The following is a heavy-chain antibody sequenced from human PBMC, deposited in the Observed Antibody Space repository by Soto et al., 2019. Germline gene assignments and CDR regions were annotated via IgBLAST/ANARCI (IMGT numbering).Heavy chain of an antibody. CDR2: INPGATAT. CDR3: VRHGDVSSGYSWGDY. J-gene: IGHJ4*02. CDR1: GFTFSSYA. Sequence: EVLLLESGGGLVQPGGSLRLSCAASGFTFSSYARSWVRQAPGKGLEWVSAINPGATATFYPDSVKGRFTISRDNSKNTVYLQLNSLRAKDTAIYYCVRHGDVSSGYSWGDYWGQGTLVTVSS. V-gene: IGHV3-23*01. D-gene: IGHD3-22*01.